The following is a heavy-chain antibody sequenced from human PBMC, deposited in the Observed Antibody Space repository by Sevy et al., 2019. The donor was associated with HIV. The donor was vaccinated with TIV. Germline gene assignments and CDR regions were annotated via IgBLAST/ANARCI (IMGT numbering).Heavy chain of an antibody. CDR2: ISGSGVNA. Sequence: GGSLRLSCAASGFTFSSYAMSWVRQAPGKGLEWVSVISGSGVNAYYADSVKGRFTISRDNSKNTLYLQMNSLRGEDTAVYYCAKDRNYGDIGLFDYWGQGTLVTVSS. CDR3: AKDRNYGDIGLFDY. D-gene: IGHD4-17*01. CDR1: GFTFSSYA. J-gene: IGHJ4*02. V-gene: IGHV3-23*01.